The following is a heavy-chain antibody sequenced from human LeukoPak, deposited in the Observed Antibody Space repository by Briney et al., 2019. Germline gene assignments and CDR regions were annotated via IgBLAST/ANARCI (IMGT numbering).Heavy chain of an antibody. Sequence: QPGGSLRLSCTTSGFSSTSYAMSWVCLAPGKGLEWVSLISASGASTYYADSVKGRFTISRDNSKNMVYLQMNSLRVEDTAVYYCARQPAGYSYGAGAFDIWGQGTMVTAS. CDR3: ARQPAGYSYGAGAFDI. CDR1: GFSSTSYA. J-gene: IGHJ3*02. V-gene: IGHV3-23*01. CDR2: ISASGAST. D-gene: IGHD5-18*01.